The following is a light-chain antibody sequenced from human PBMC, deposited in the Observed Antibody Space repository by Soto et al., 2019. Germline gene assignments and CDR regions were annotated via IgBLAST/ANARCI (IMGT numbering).Light chain of an antibody. CDR2: GAS. V-gene: IGKV3-20*01. CDR1: QSVTSNY. CDR3: QQYGSSPLRLT. J-gene: IGKJ4*01. Sequence: EIVLTQSPGTLSLSPGERATLSCRASQSVTSNYLAWYQQKPGQAPRILIYGASSRATGIPDRFSGSGSGTDFTLTISRLEPEDFAIYDGQQYGSSPLRLTFGGGTKVEIK.